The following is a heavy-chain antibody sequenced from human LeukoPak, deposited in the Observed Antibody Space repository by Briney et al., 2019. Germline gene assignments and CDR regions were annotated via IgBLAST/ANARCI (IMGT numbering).Heavy chain of an antibody. CDR3: ARVHLREVNYFDY. J-gene: IGHJ4*02. Sequence: VVFISYDGSNNYYADSVKRLFTISRDNSNNTLYLQMNSLSAEDTAVYYCARVHLREVNYFDYWGQGTLVTVSS. V-gene: IGHV3-30*01. CDR2: ISYDGSNN. D-gene: IGHD1-26*01.